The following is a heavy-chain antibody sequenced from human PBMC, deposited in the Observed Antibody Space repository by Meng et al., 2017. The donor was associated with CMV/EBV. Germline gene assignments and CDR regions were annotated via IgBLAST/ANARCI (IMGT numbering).Heavy chain of an antibody. Sequence: SAQVSCKASGFTFTSSAVQWVRQARGQRLEWIGWIVVGSGNTNYAQKFQERVTITRDMSTSTAYMELSSLRSEDTAVYYCAAFPIAAAGTWGWFDPWGQGTLVTVSS. D-gene: IGHD6-13*01. CDR3: AAFPIAAAGTWGWFDP. CDR2: IVVGSGNT. J-gene: IGHJ5*02. CDR1: GFTFTSSA. V-gene: IGHV1-58*01.